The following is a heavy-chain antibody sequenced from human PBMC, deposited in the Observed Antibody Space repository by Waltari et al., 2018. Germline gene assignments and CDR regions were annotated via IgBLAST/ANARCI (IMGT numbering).Heavy chain of an antibody. V-gene: IGHV4-39*01. Sequence: QLQLQESGPGLVKPSETLSLTCTVSGDSFSSDNYYWGWIRQPPGKWPEWIGSVYYRGNNYENPSLKRPVTITIDTSKKQFSLVLSSGAGGDTAGYYCARHYKADGGSFDIWGQGTMVTVSS. CDR3: ARHYKADGGSFDI. CDR2: VYYRGNN. CDR1: GDSFSSDNYY. J-gene: IGHJ3*02. D-gene: IGHD3-10*01.